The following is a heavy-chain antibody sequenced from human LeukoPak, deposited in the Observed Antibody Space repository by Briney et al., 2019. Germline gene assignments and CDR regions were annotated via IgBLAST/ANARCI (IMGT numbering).Heavy chain of an antibody. J-gene: IGHJ5*02. CDR3: AREGLIAVAGTSWFDP. CDR1: GYTFTGYY. Sequence: ASVKVSCKASGYTFTGYYMHWVRQAPGQGLGWMGWINPNSGGTNYAQKFQGRVTMTRDTSISTAYMELSRLRSDDTAVYYCAREGLIAVAGTSWFDPWGQGTLVTVSS. CDR2: INPNSGGT. D-gene: IGHD6-19*01. V-gene: IGHV1-2*02.